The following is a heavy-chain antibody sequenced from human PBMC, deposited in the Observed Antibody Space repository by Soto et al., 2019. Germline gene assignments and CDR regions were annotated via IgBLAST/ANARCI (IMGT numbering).Heavy chain of an antibody. D-gene: IGHD3-10*01. Sequence: GSLILSCAASGFTFSSYSMNWVRQAPGKGLEWVSYISSSSSTIYYADSVKGRFTISRDNAKNSLYLQMNSLRDEDTAVYYCARDPRATWFYYYYYGMDVWGQGTTVTVS. V-gene: IGHV3-48*02. CDR3: ARDPRATWFYYYYYGMDV. J-gene: IGHJ6*02. CDR2: ISSSSSTI. CDR1: GFTFSSYS.